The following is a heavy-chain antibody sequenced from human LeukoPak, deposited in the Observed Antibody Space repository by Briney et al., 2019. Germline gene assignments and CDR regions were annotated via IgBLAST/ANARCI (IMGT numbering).Heavy chain of an antibody. Sequence: KSGGSLRLSCAASGFTFSSYSMNWVRQAPGKGLEWVSSISSSSSYIYYADSVKGRFTISRDNSKNTLYLQMNSLRAEDTALYYCANGPTASGYFSYFDYWGQGTPVTVSS. CDR3: ANGPTASGYFSYFDY. V-gene: IGHV3-21*01. J-gene: IGHJ4*02. D-gene: IGHD3-22*01. CDR2: ISSSSSYI. CDR1: GFTFSSYS.